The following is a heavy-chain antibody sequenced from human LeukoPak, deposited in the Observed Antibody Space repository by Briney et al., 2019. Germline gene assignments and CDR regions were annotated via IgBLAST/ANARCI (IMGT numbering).Heavy chain of an antibody. D-gene: IGHD1-14*01. CDR3: AGPEPRKSHASEFDY. CDR1: GFTVSSNY. Sequence: PGGSLRLSCAASGFTVSSNYMSWVRQAPGKGLEWVSVIYSGGSTYYADSVKGRFTISRDNSKNTLYLQMNSLRAEDTAVYYCAGPEPRKSHASEFDYWGQGTLVTASS. J-gene: IGHJ4*02. CDR2: IYSGGST. V-gene: IGHV3-53*01.